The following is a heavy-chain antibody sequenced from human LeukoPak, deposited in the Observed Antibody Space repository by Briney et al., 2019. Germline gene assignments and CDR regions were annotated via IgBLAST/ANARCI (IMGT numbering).Heavy chain of an antibody. J-gene: IGHJ6*02. CDR2: INPNSGGT. CDR3: ARSGIIGYCSSTSCPPPYGMDV. Sequence: GASVKVSCKASGYTFTGYYMHWVRQAPGQGLEWMGRINPNSGGTNYAQKFQGRVTMTRDTSISTAYMEPSRLRSDDTAVYYCARSGIIGYCSSTSCPPPYGMDVWGQGTTVTVSS. CDR1: GYTFTGYY. D-gene: IGHD2-2*01. V-gene: IGHV1-2*06.